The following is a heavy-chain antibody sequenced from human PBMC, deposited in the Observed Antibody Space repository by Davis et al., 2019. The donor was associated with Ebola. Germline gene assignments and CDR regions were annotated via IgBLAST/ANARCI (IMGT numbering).Heavy chain of an antibody. CDR3: AGHVTSYKWVDP. D-gene: IGHD6-6*01. V-gene: IGHV4-59*08. J-gene: IGHJ5*02. CDR1: GGSFSSYY. Sequence: SETLSLTCAITGGSFSSYYLSWIRQTPGTGLDWIGSVYYRWSTMNNPSLKTRVTTSVDKSKNQLSLKLSSVTAADTAVYYCAGHVTSYKWVDPWGQGTLVAVSS. CDR2: VYYRWST.